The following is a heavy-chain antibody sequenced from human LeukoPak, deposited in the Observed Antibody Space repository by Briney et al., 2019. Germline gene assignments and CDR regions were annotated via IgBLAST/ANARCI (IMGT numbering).Heavy chain of an antibody. Sequence: SETLSLTCVVSGYSISSGYYWGWIRQPPGKGLEWIGSIYHSGRTYYNPSLMGRVTLSVDTSKNQFSLNLSSVTAADTAVYYCARHRPGPYDYWGQGTLVTVSS. CDR2: IYHSGRT. CDR3: ARHRPGPYDY. V-gene: IGHV4-38-2*01. J-gene: IGHJ4*02. CDR1: GYSISSGYY.